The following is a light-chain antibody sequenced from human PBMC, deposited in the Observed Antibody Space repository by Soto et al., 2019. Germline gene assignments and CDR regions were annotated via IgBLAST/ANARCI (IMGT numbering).Light chain of an antibody. CDR3: QQYGSSPPT. CDR1: QSVSSSY. V-gene: IGKV3-20*01. J-gene: IGKJ1*01. CDR2: GAS. Sequence: EIVLPQSPGTVSLSPGERATLSCRASQSVSSSYLAWYQQKPGQAPRLLIYGASSRATGIPDRFSGSGSGTDFTLTISRLEPEDFAVYYCQQYGSSPPTFGQGTKVEIK.